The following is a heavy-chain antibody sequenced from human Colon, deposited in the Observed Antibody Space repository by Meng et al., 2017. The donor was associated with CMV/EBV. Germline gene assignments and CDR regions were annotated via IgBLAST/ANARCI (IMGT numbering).Heavy chain of an antibody. J-gene: IGHJ5*02. CDR3: VKGHTMINP. Sequence: QVQLLRCEVGLAGAGRSLGLSVSAFGFIFSDYFMTWIREAPGKGLEWVSSISPTGSDTNYADSVRGRFTISRDNAKNSLFLQMSSLTAEDTAVYYCVKGHTMINPWGQGTLVTVSS. CDR2: ISPTGSDT. CDR1: GFIFSDYF. V-gene: IGHV3-11*05. D-gene: IGHD3-16*01.